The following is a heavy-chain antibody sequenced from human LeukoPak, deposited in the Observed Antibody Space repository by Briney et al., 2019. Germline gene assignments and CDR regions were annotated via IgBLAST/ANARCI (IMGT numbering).Heavy chain of an antibody. Sequence: GGSLRLSCAASKFTFSSYSMNWVRQAPGKGLEWVSSISSSSTYIYYADSVKGRFTISRDTAKNSLYLQMNSLRAEDTAVYYCAREGMVRGVIIYWGQGTLVTVSS. CDR1: KFTFSSYS. CDR2: ISSSSTYI. D-gene: IGHD3-10*01. CDR3: AREGMVRGVIIY. J-gene: IGHJ4*02. V-gene: IGHV3-21*01.